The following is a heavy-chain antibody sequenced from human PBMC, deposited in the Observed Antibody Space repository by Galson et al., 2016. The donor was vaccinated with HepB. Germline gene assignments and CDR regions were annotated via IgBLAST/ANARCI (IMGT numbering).Heavy chain of an antibody. J-gene: IGHJ5*02. Sequence: ETLSLTCAVHGGSFSDDYWSWIRQPPGKGLEWIGEINESGSTNYNSSLKSRVIISIDTSKNQFSLKVSLVTAADTAVYYCARGTSKRFSNWFDPWGQGTLVTVSS. D-gene: IGHD3-3*01. V-gene: IGHV4-34*01. CDR2: INESGST. CDR3: ARGTSKRFSNWFDP. CDR1: GGSFSDDY.